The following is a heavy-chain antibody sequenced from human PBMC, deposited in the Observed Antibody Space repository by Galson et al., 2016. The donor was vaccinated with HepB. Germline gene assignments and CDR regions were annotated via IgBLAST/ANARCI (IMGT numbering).Heavy chain of an antibody. D-gene: IGHD4-17*01. Sequence: TLSLTCTVSGVSISSGGYYWSWIRQHPGRGLEWIGYIYYSGSTYYNPSLKSRLTILLETSKNQFSLRLSSVTAADTAVYYCARRLRGAVTIPPLDYWGQGILFTV. CDR1: GVSISSGGYY. J-gene: IGHJ4*02. CDR3: ARRLRGAVTIPPLDY. CDR2: IYYSGST. V-gene: IGHV4-31*03.